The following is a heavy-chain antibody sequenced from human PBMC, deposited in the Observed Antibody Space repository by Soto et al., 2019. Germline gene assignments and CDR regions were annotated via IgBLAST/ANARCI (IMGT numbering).Heavy chain of an antibody. J-gene: IGHJ4*02. CDR2: IYYSGST. CDR1: GGSISSGGYY. Sequence: SETLSLTCTVSGGSISSGGYYWSWIRQHPGKGLEWIGYIYYSGSTYYNPSLKSRVTISVDTSKNQFSLKLSSVTAADTAVYYCARAGPYSNYFDYWGQGTLVTVSS. V-gene: IGHV4-31*03. CDR3: ARAGPYSNYFDY. D-gene: IGHD4-4*01.